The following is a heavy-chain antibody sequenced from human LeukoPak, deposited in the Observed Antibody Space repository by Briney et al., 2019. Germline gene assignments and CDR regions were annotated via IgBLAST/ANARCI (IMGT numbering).Heavy chain of an antibody. CDR2: IYTSGST. CDR3: ARESGITDAFDI. D-gene: IGHD3-16*01. V-gene: IGHV4-61*02. J-gene: IGHJ3*02. CDR1: GGPISSGSYY. Sequence: SETLSLTCTVSGGPISSGSYYWSWIRQPAGKGLEWIGRIYTSGSTNYNPSLKSRVTISVDTSKNQFSLKLSSVTAADTAVYYCARESGITDAFDIWGQGTMVTVSS.